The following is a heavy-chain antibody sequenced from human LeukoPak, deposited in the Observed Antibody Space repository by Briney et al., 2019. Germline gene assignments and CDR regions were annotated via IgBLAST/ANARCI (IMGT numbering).Heavy chain of an antibody. CDR1: GGSISSSSYY. CDR2: IYYSGST. V-gene: IGHV4-39*07. J-gene: IGHJ3*02. Sequence: SETLSLTCTVSGGSISSSSYYWGWIRQPPGKGLEWIGSIYYSGSTNYNPSLKSRVTISVDTSKNQFSLKLSSVTAADTAVYYCARDISSSHYDAFDIWGQGTMVTVSS. D-gene: IGHD6-13*01. CDR3: ARDISSSHYDAFDI.